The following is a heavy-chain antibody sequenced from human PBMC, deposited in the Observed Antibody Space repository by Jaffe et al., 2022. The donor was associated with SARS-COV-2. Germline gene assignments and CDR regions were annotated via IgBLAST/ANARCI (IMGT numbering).Heavy chain of an antibody. CDR3: ARGIVATGLGLLVLRRGAYYMDV. Sequence: EVQLVESGGGLVQPGGSLRLSCAASGFTFSSYWMHWVRQAPGKGLVWVSRINSDGSSTSYADSVKGRFTISRDNAKNTLYLQMNSLRAEDTAVYYCARGIVATGLGLLVLRRGAYYMDVWGKGTTVTVSS. V-gene: IGHV3-74*01. D-gene: IGHD5-12*01. CDR1: GFTFSSYW. J-gene: IGHJ6*03. CDR2: INSDGSST.